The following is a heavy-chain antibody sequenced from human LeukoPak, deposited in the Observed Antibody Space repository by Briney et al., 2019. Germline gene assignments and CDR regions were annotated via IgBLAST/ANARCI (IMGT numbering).Heavy chain of an antibody. D-gene: IGHD6-19*01. Sequence: GGSLRLSCAASGFTFSKYWMLWVRQAPGKGLESVSRINTDGTVTTYADSVKGRFPVSRDNADNTMFLQMNSVRDEDTAVYYCATKQWLAPPPDSWGQGTPVTVSS. CDR2: INTDGTVT. V-gene: IGHV3-74*01. CDR1: GFTFSKYW. CDR3: ATKQWLAPPPDS. J-gene: IGHJ4*02.